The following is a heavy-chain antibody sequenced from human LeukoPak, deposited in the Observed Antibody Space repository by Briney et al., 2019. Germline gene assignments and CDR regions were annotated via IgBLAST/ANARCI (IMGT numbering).Heavy chain of an antibody. V-gene: IGHV1-69*06. D-gene: IGHD6-19*01. CDR1: GGTFSSYA. CDR3: ARATDHSDSSGWDHYYYYMDV. CDR2: IIPIFGTA. J-gene: IGHJ6*03. Sequence: SVKVSCKASGGTFSSYAISWVRQAPGQGLEWMGGIIPIFGTANYAQKFQGRVTITADKSTSTAYMEMSSLRSEDTAVYYCARATDHSDSSGWDHYYYYMDVWGKGTTVTVSS.